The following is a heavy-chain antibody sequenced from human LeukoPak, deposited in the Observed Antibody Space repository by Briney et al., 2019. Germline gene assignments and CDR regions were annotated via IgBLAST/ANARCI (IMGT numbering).Heavy chain of an antibody. CDR1: GFTFSSYW. D-gene: IGHD6-6*01. J-gene: IGHJ4*02. CDR2: INSDGSST. V-gene: IGHV3-74*01. CDR3: ARGLTNGQVYDY. Sequence: GGSLRLSCAASGFTFSSYWMHWVRQAPGKGLVWVSRINSDGSSTSYADSVKGRFTISRDNAKNSLYLRMNSLRAEDTAVYYCARGLTNGQVYDYWGQGTLVTVSS.